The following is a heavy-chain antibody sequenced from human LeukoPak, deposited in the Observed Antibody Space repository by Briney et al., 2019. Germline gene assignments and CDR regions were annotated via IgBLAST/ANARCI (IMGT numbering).Heavy chain of an antibody. CDR2: INLSGST. D-gene: IGHD2-2*01. Sequence: SETLSLTCAVYGGSFSGYYWSWIRQPPGKGLEWIGEINLSGSTKYNPSLKSRVTISGDTSKNQFSLRLSSVTAADTAVYYCARYCSSTSCYWFDPWAREPWSPSPQ. CDR1: GGSFSGYY. J-gene: IGHJ5*02. V-gene: IGHV4-34*01. CDR3: ARYCSSTSCYWFDP.